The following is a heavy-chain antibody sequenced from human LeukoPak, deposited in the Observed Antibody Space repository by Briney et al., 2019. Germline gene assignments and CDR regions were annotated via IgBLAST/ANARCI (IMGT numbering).Heavy chain of an antibody. CDR3: AKGDAYSSGSHFEY. Sequence: ASVKVSCKASGGTFSSYAISWVRQAPGQGLEWVGRIIPIFGTANYAQKFQGRVTITTDESTSTAYMELSSLRSEDTAVYYCAKGDAYSSGSHFEYWGQGALVTVSS. J-gene: IGHJ4*02. V-gene: IGHV1-69*05. CDR1: GGTFSSYA. CDR2: IIPIFGTA. D-gene: IGHD3-10*01.